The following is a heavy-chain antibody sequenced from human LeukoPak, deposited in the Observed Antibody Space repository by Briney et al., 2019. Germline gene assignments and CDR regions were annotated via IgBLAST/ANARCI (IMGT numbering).Heavy chain of an antibody. CDR2: MYISGST. CDR1: GVSITNYY. V-gene: IGHV4-4*07. CDR3: ARDYLVGAPLDS. J-gene: IGHJ5*01. D-gene: IGHD1-26*01. Sequence: PSETLSLTCTVSGVSITNYYWAWIRQPAGKGLEWIGRMYISGSTNYNPPLKSRVTISIDKSNNQFSLKLRSVTAADTAVYYCARDYLVGAPLDSWGHGTLVTVSS.